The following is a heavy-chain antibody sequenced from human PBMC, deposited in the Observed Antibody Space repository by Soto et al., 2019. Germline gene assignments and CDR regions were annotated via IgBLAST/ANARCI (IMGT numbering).Heavy chain of an antibody. CDR1: GFTFGDFG. CDR3: AKDVVVGATTGLGDYYYYYGMDV. V-gene: IGHV3-21*01. J-gene: IGHJ6*02. Sequence: GGSLRLSCAASGFTFGDFGMNWVRQAPGKGLQWVSSISSASSYVYYADSVKGRFSISRDNSKNTLYLQMNSLRAEDTAVYYCAKDVVVGATTGLGDYYYYYGMDVWGQGTTVTVSS. D-gene: IGHD1-26*01. CDR2: ISSASSYV.